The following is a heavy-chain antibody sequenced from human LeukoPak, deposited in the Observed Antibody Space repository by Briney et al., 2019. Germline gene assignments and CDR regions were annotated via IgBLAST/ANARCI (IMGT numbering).Heavy chain of an antibody. CDR2: IYYSGST. J-gene: IGHJ3*02. V-gene: IGHV4-39*07. Sequence: SETLSLTCTVSGGSISSSSYYWGWIRQPPGKGLEWIGSIYYSGSTYYNPSLKSRVTISVDTSKDQFSLKLSSVTAADTAVYYCARASHIVVVTAISVSAGLAFDIWGQGTMVTVSS. CDR3: ARASHIVVVTAISVSAGLAFDI. D-gene: IGHD2-21*02. CDR1: GGSISSSSYY.